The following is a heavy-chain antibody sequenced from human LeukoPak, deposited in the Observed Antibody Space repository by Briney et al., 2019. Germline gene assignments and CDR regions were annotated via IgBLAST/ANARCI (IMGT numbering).Heavy chain of an antibody. CDR3: ARACSGSYYAYFDY. Sequence: GGSLRLSCAASGFTFSSYAMHWVRQAPGKGLEWGAVISYDGSNKYYADSVKGRFTISRDNSKNTLYLQMNSLRAEDTAMYYCARACSGSYYAYFDYWGQGTLVTVSS. D-gene: IGHD3-10*02. V-gene: IGHV3-30-3*01. J-gene: IGHJ4*02. CDR1: GFTFSSYA. CDR2: ISYDGSNK.